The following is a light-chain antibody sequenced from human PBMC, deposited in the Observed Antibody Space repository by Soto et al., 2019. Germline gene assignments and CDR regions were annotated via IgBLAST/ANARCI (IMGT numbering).Light chain of an antibody. Sequence: QSALTQPASVSGSPGQSITISCTGTSSDVGGYNYVSWYQQHPGKAPKLMIYDVSSRPSGVSNRFSGSKSGNTASLTISGLQAEDDAYYYCSSYTSSSTPLFVFGTGTNVTVL. CDR3: SSYTSSSTPLFV. CDR1: SSDVGGYNY. V-gene: IGLV2-14*01. J-gene: IGLJ1*01. CDR2: DVS.